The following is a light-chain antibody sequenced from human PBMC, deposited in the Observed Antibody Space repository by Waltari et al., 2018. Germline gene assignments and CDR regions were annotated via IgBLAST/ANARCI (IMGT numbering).Light chain of an antibody. J-gene: IGLJ2*01. Sequence: QSALTQPASVSGSPGQSFTISCPGFTSNVGSYNLVSRYQKHPGKAPKLLIYEGNRRPSGVSNRFSGSKSDNTASLTLSGLQAEDEADYYCCSNVGSSVFFGGGTKLTVL. CDR1: TSNVGSYNL. V-gene: IGLV2-23*03. CDR3: CSNVGSSVF. CDR2: EGN.